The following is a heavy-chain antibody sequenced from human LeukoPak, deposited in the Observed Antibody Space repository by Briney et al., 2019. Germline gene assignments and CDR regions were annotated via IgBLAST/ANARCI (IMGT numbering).Heavy chain of an antibody. CDR3: ERGGGSGYDWGTVY. V-gene: IGHV3-7*04. CDR1: GFTFSSHW. CDR2: IKQDGSEK. J-gene: IGHJ4*02. D-gene: IGHD5-12*01. Sequence: GGSLRLSCAASGFTFSSHWMSWVRQAPGKGLEWVANIKQDGSEKYYVDSVKGRFTISRDNAKNSLYLQMNSLTAQDTALYYCERGGGSGYDWGTVYCGQATLVTVSS.